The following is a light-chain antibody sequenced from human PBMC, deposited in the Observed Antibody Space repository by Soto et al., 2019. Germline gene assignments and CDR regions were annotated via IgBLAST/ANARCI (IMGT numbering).Light chain of an antibody. Sequence: EIVMTQSPATLSVSPGERATLSCRASQSVSSNLAWYQQKPGQAPRLLIYVTSTRATGIPARFSGSGSGTDFTLTISNLQSEDFAVYYCQQYNKWALTFGGGTKVEVK. CDR1: QSVSSN. CDR3: QQYNKWALT. V-gene: IGKV3-15*01. CDR2: VTS. J-gene: IGKJ4*01.